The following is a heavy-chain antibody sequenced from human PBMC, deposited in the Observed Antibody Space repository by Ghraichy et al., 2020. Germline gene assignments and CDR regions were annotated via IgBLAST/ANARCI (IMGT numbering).Heavy chain of an antibody. CDR3: ARARNSSGYYPVGY. J-gene: IGHJ4*02. D-gene: IGHD3-22*01. Sequence: SETLSLTCTVSGESISSGDYFWGWIRQPPGKGLEWIGYGYKSGSTSYSPSLESRLTISIDASRNQFSLRLNSVTAADTAVYYCARARNSSGYYPVGYWGQGTRVTVTS. CDR1: GESISSGDYF. CDR2: GYKSGST. V-gene: IGHV4-30-4*08.